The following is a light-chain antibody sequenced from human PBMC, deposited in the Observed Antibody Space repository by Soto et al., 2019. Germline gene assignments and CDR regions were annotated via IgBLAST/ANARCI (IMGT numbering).Light chain of an antibody. CDR1: RGVITN. J-gene: IGKJ1*01. CDR3: RQYYSLPRGT. V-gene: IGKV3-15*01. CDR2: DAS. Sequence: IVMTQSPGTLSVSPGERATLACRASRGVITNLAWYQQQPGQAPRHLIFDASTMATGVPARFSGSGSGTGFTLTISSLQSADFATYYCRQYYSLPRGTCGLGTKV.